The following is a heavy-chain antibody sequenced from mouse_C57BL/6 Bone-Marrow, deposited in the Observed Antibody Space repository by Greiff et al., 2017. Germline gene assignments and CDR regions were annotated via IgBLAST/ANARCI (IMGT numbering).Heavy chain of an antibody. D-gene: IGHD2-1*01. CDR2: IYPRSGNT. V-gene: IGHV1-81*01. J-gene: IGHJ3*01. CDR1: GYTFTSYG. CDR3: ARGEGGNLFAY. Sequence: QVQLKESGAELARPGASVKLSCKASGYTFTSYGISWVKQRTGQGLEWIGEIYPRSGNTYYNEKFKGKATLTADKSSSTAYMELRSLTSEDSAVYFCARGEGGNLFAYWGQGTLVTVSA.